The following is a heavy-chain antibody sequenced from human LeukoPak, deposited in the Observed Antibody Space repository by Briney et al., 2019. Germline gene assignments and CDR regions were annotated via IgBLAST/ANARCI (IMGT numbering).Heavy chain of an antibody. V-gene: IGHV3-23*01. CDR1: GFTFSSYA. J-gene: IGHJ5*02. CDR3: ARDSYQDYYGRFDP. CDR2: ISGSGGST. D-gene: IGHD3-10*01. Sequence: GGSLRLSCAASGFTFSSYAMSWVRQAPGKGLEWVSAISGSGGSTYYADSVKGRFTTSRDNSKNTLYLQMNSLRAEDTAMYYCARDSYQDYYGRFDPWGQGTLVIVSS.